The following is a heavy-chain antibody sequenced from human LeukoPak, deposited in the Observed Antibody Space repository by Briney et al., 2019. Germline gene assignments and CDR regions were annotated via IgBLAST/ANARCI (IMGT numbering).Heavy chain of an antibody. CDR1: GGTFSSYA. CDR3: ARSPRGYCSSTSCYRRDWFDP. Sequence: SVKVSCKASGGTFSSYAISWVRQAPGQGLEWMGGIIPIFGTANYAQKFQGRVTITADESTSTAYMELSSLRSEDTAVYYCARSPRGYCSSTSCYRRDWFDPWGQGTLATVSS. D-gene: IGHD2-2*02. V-gene: IGHV1-69*13. J-gene: IGHJ5*02. CDR2: IIPIFGTA.